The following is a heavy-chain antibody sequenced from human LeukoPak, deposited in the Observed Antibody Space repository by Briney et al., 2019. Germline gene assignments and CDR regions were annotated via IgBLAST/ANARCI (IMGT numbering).Heavy chain of an antibody. CDR3: AREANSPTARYWYFDL. CDR2: VYYGGST. Sequence: SETLSLTCTVSGGSVSSYYWSWMRQSPGKGLEWIGYVYYGGSTNYNPALKSRVTISLDTSENQFSLKLSSVTAADTAVYYCAREANSPTARYWYFDLWGRGTQVTVSS. V-gene: IGHV4-59*02. D-gene: IGHD2-21*01. CDR1: GGSVSSYY. J-gene: IGHJ2*01.